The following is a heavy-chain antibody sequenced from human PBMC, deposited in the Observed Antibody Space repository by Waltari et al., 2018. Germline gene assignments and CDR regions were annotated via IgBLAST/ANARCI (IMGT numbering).Heavy chain of an antibody. V-gene: IGHV4-38-2*01. CDR2: IYHSGST. CDR3: ARQTYYYDSSGYYYNAFDI. Sequence: QVQLQESGPGLVKPSETLSLTCAVSGYSISSGYYWGWIRQPPGTGLEWIGSIYHSGSTYYNPSLKSRVTISVDTSKNQFSLKLSSVTAADTAVYYCARQTYYYDSSGYYYNAFDIWGQGTMVTVSS. CDR1: GYSISSGYY. J-gene: IGHJ3*02. D-gene: IGHD3-22*01.